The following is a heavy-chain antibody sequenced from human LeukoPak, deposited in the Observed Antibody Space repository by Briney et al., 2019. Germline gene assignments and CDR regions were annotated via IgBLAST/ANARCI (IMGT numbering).Heavy chain of an antibody. J-gene: IGHJ6*02. V-gene: IGHV1-2*02. Sequence: ASVKVSCKASGYTFTGYYMHWVRQAPGQGLEWMGWINPNSGGTNYAQKFQGRVTMTRDTSISTAYMELSRLRSDDTAVYYCARDLLRYCSSTSCYFYYGMDVWGQGTTATVSS. CDR2: INPNSGGT. CDR1: GYTFTGYY. CDR3: ARDLLRYCSSTSCYFYYGMDV. D-gene: IGHD2-2*01.